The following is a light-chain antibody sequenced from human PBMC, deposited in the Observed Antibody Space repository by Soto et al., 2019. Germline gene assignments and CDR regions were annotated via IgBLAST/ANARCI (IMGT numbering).Light chain of an antibody. V-gene: IGLV4-69*01. J-gene: IGLJ2*01. CDR3: QTWGTGIHVV. CDR2: LNSDGSH. CDR1: SGHSNYA. Sequence: QLVLTQSPSASASLGASVKLTCTLSSGHSNYAIAWHQQQPEKGPRYLMKLNSDGSHSKGDGIPDRFSGSGSGAERYLTISRLQSEDEADYYCQTWGTGIHVVFGGGTKLTVL.